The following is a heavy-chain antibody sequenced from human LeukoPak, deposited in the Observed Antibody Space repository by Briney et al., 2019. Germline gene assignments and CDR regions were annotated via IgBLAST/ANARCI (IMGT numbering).Heavy chain of an antibody. CDR3: ARDQGSYCSGGSCYSGFDY. Sequence: GGSLRLSCAASGFTVSSNYMSWVRQAPGKGLEWVSVIYSGGSTCYADSVKGRFTISRDNSKNTLYLQMNSLRAEDTAVYYCARDQGSYCSGGSCYSGFDYWGQGTLVTVSS. CDR2: IYSGGST. CDR1: GFTVSSNY. V-gene: IGHV3-53*01. J-gene: IGHJ4*02. D-gene: IGHD2-15*01.